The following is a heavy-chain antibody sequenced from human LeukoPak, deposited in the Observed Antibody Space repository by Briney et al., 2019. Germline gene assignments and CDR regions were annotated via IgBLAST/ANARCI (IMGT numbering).Heavy chain of an antibody. CDR2: ISSSSSYI. V-gene: IGHV3-21*01. J-gene: IGHJ2*01. CDR3: ARVPYSSSWYWCFDL. D-gene: IGHD6-13*01. Sequence: PGGSLRLSCAASGFTFSSYSMNWVRQAPGKGLEWVSSISSSSSYIYYADSVKGRFTISRDNAKNSLYLQMNSLRAEDTAVYYCARVPYSSSWYWCFDLWGRGTLVTVSS. CDR1: GFTFSSYS.